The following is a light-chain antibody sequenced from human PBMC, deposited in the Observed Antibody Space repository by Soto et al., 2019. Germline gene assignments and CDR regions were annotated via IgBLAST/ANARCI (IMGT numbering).Light chain of an antibody. J-gene: IGKJ1*01. V-gene: IGKV3-15*01. CDR2: GAS. CDR3: XXXXXXPRRT. Sequence: EIAMAQSPATLSASPGERATLSCRASQSVSSTLSWYQQKPAQAPRHLIYGASTRATGIPARFSGSGSGTEFTLTISSLQSEDFAVYXXXXXXXXPRRTFGQGTKVDIK. CDR1: QSVSST.